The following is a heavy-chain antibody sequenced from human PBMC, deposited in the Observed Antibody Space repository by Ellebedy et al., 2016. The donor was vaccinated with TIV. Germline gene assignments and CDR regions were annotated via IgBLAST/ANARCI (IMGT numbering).Heavy chain of an antibody. CDR2: INQDGGEE. CDR3: ARTGDDY. D-gene: IGHD3-10*01. V-gene: IGHV3-7*01. CDR1: GFTLSSYW. J-gene: IGHJ4*02. Sequence: GGSLRLSCAASGFTLSSYWVAWVRQAPGKGLEWVANINQDGGEEYYVDSVKGRFTISRDNAKNSLYLQMNSLRAEDTAVYYCARTGDDYWGQGTLVTVSS.